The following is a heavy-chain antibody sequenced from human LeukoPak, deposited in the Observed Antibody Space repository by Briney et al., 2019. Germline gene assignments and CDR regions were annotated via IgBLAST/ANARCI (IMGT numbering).Heavy chain of an antibody. CDR3: ARDCAGRMFVGLEI. CDR2: ISSNGGST. V-gene: IGHV3-64*01. J-gene: IGHJ3*02. CDR1: GFTPSGDA. Sequence: GRSLRLSCAPSGFTPSGDAMHWVRQAPGKGLEYVSAISSNGGSTYYASSGKGRFTISRDNSKNTMYLQMRSLRGEDMAVYYCARDCAGRMFVGLEIWGQGTMVTVSS. D-gene: IGHD3-10*02.